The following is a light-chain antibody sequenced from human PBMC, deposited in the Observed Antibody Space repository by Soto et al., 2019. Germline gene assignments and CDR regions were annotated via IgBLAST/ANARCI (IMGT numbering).Light chain of an antibody. CDR1: QNVNRY. J-gene: IGKJ4*01. Sequence: ETVLTQSPATLSLSPGERATLSCRASQNVNRYVAWYQQKPGQAPRLLIYDASTRAAGVPARFSGSRSGTDFSLSISSLEPEDFAVYYCQEHNSFGGGTKVEIK. V-gene: IGKV3-11*01. CDR2: DAS. CDR3: QEHNS.